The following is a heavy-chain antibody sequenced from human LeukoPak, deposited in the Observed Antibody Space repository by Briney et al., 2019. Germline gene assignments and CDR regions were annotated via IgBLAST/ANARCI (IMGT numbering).Heavy chain of an antibody. CDR2: IYHSGST. V-gene: IGHV4-38-2*02. J-gene: IGHJ4*02. Sequence: SETLSLTCTVSGYSISSGYYWGWIRQSPGKGLEWIGSIYHSGSTYYNPSLRSRVTISVDTSKKQFSLKLSSVTAADTAVYYCARSKDILTGYCFDYWGQGTLVTVSS. CDR3: ARSKDILTGYCFDY. CDR1: GYSISSGYY. D-gene: IGHD3-9*01.